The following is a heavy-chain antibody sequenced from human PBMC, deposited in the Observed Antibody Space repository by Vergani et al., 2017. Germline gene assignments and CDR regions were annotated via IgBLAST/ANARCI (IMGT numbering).Heavy chain of an antibody. J-gene: IGHJ5*02. D-gene: IGHD6-13*01. CDR1: GYTFTGYY. CDR3: ARDPSPFIAAAGTPWFDP. V-gene: IGHV1-2*02. CDR2: INPNRGGT. Sequence: QVQLVQSGAEVKTPGASVKVSCKASGYTFTGYYMHWVRQATGQGLEWMGWINPNRGGTNYAQKFQGRVTMTRDTSISTAYMELSRLRSDDTAVYYCARDPSPFIAAAGTPWFDPWGQGTLVTVSS.